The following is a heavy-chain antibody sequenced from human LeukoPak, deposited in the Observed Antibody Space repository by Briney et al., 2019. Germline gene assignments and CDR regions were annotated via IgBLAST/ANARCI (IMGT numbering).Heavy chain of an antibody. J-gene: IGHJ6*03. CDR1: GFTFSDSY. V-gene: IGHV3-11*06. Sequence: GGSLRLSCAASGFTFSDSYMTWVRQAPGKGVEWVAYISGSGHDINYSESAKGRFTISRDNAKNSLYLQMNSLRAEDTAVYYCARAPAEYPGDYYYYMDVWGKGTTVTVSS. CDR3: ARAPAEYPGDYYYYMDV. D-gene: IGHD2/OR15-2a*01. CDR2: ISGSGHDI.